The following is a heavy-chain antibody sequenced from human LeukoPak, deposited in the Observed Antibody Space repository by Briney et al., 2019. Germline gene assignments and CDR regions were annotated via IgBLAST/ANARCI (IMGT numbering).Heavy chain of an antibody. CDR3: ARGRGVDHSSSWFFDC. J-gene: IGHJ4*02. CDR1: GGSFSGYY. D-gene: IGHD6-13*01. V-gene: IGHV4-34*01. CDR2: INHSGST. Sequence: SSETLSLTCAVYGGSFSGYYWSWIRQPPGKGLEWIGEINHSGSTNYNPSLKSRVTISVDTSKNQFSLKLSSVTAADTAVYYCARGRGVDHSSSWFFDCWGQGTLVTVSS.